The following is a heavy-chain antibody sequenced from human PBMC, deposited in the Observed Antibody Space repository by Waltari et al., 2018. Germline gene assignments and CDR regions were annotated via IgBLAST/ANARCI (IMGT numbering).Heavy chain of an antibody. CDR3: ARGYSGNDLLFSDY. J-gene: IGHJ4*01. Sequence: QVQLVESGGGVVQPGTSLRLSCAASGFTFSSFAMHWVRQAPGKGLEWVAVISYDGTGKYYADSVKGRFTVSRDSSKKMLFLQMDSLRPEDTAVYYCARGYSGNDLLFSDYWGHGTLVPVSS. CDR1: GFTFSSFA. CDR2: ISYDGTGK. V-gene: IGHV3-30*01. D-gene: IGHD5-12*01.